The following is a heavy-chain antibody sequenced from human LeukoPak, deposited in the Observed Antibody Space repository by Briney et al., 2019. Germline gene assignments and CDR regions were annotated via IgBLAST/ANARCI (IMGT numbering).Heavy chain of an antibody. CDR1: GFTFSSYA. Sequence: GGSLRLSCAASGFTFSSYAMSWVRQAPGKGLEWVSAISGSGGSTYYADSVKGRFTISRDNSKNTLYLQMNSLRAEDTAVYYCAKVNDFWSGPDGRYFQHWGQGSLVTVSS. CDR2: ISGSGGST. V-gene: IGHV3-23*01. CDR3: AKVNDFWSGPDGRYFQH. J-gene: IGHJ1*01. D-gene: IGHD3-3*01.